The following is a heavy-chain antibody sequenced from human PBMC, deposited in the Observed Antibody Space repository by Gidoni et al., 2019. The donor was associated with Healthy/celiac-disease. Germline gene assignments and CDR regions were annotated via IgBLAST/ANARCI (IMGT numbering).Heavy chain of an antibody. CDR1: GFTFRNAW. Sequence: EVQLVESGGGLVKPGGSLRLSCAASGFTFRNAWMSGVRQAPGKGLEWVSRIKSKTDGGTTDYAAPVKGRFTISRDDSKNTLYLQMNSLKTEDTAVYYCTTGGYCSGGSCYFWYFDLWGRGTLVTVSS. V-gene: IGHV3-15*01. CDR3: TTGGYCSGGSCYFWYFDL. J-gene: IGHJ2*01. CDR2: IKSKTDGGTT. D-gene: IGHD2-15*01.